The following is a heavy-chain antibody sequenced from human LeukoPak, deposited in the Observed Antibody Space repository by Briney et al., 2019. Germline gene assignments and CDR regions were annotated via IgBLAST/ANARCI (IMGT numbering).Heavy chain of an antibody. D-gene: IGHD3/OR15-3a*01. Sequence: SGPTLVKPTQTLTLTCTFSGFSLNTSGVGVGWIRQPPGKALQWLALIYWNDDTRYSPSLKSRLTITKDTSKNQVVLTMPNMDPVDTATYYCAHLPMILVGCWFDPWGQGTLVTVSS. CDR3: AHLPMILVGCWFDP. CDR2: IYWNDDT. J-gene: IGHJ5*02. V-gene: IGHV2-5*01. CDR1: GFSLNTSGVG.